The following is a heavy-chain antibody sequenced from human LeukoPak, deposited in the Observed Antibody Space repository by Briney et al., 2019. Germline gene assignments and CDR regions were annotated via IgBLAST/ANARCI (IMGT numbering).Heavy chain of an antibody. Sequence: GGSLRLSCAASGFTFSNYWMSWVRQAPGKGLEWVANIKQDGSEKYYVDSVKGRFTISRDNAKNSLYLQMNSLRAEDTAVYYCARAYGGLPGGLDYWGQGTLVTVSS. CDR1: GFTFSNYW. CDR3: ARAYGGLPGGLDY. CDR2: IKQDGSEK. D-gene: IGHD4-23*01. V-gene: IGHV3-7*03. J-gene: IGHJ4*02.